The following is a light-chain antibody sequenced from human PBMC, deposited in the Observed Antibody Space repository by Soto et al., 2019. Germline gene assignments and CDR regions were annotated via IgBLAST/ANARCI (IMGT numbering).Light chain of an antibody. Sequence: DIQMTQSPSTLSASVGDRVTVTCRASQSISRWLAWLQQKPGKAPRLLIYGVSTLHSGVPSRFSGSGSGAEFTLTISNLQPDDFATYYCHQYADYPWTFGQGTKVEIK. CDR2: GVS. J-gene: IGKJ1*01. V-gene: IGKV1-5*01. CDR1: QSISRW. CDR3: HQYADYPWT.